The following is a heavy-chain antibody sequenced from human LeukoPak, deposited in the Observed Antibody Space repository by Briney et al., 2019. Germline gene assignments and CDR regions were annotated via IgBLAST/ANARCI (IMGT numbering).Heavy chain of an antibody. J-gene: IGHJ3*02. CDR3: ARYIVSYPHDAFDI. Sequence: KSSETLSLTCAVSGGSISSYYWSWIRQPPGKGLEWIGYICYSGSTSYNPSPKSRVTISVDTSTKQLSFKLSTVTAADTAFYYCARYIVSYPHDAFDIWGQKTMVTVSS. CDR1: GGSISSYY. CDR2: ICYSGST. D-gene: IGHD2/OR15-2a*01. V-gene: IGHV4-59*01.